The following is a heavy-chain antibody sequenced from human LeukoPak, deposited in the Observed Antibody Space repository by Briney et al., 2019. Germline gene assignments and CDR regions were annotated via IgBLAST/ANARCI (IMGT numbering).Heavy chain of an antibody. D-gene: IGHD4-17*01. CDR1: GFTFSSYG. J-gene: IGHJ6*02. V-gene: IGHV3-30*02. CDR3: GTGLRMWNYGMDV. Sequence: GGSLRLSCAASGFTFSSYGMHWVRQAPGKGLEWVAFIQSDGSKYYADSVRGRFTISRDNSKNTLYLQMNSLRAEDTAVYYCGTGLRMWNYGMDVWGQGTTVTVSS. CDR2: IQSDGSK.